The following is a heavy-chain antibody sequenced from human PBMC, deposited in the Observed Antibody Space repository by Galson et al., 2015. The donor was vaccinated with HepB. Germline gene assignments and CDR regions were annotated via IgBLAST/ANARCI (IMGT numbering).Heavy chain of an antibody. CDR3: ARDRPHRGPGYYYYYMDV. D-gene: IGHD3-10*01. Sequence: TLSLTCTVSGGSINSGTYYWSWIRQPAGKGLEWIGRIYTSGTTNYNPSLKSRVTMSVDTSKNQCSLRLTSVTAADTAVYYCARDRPHRGPGYYYYYMDVWGKGTTVTVSS. CDR1: GGSINSGTYY. CDR2: IYTSGTT. J-gene: IGHJ6*03. V-gene: IGHV4-61*02.